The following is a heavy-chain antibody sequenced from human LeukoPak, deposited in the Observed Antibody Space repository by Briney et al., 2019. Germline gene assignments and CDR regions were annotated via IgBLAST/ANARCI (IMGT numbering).Heavy chain of an antibody. D-gene: IGHD3-10*01. J-gene: IGHJ4*02. V-gene: IGHV3-53*01. Sequence: PGGSLRLSCAASGFTVSSNYMSWVRQAPGKGPEWVSIIYSGGSTFYADSVKGRFTISRDNSKNTLYLQMNSLRAEDTAVYYCAGRHSGSYYLFHYWGQGTLVTVSS. CDR3: AGRHSGSYYLFHY. CDR1: GFTVSSNY. CDR2: IYSGGST.